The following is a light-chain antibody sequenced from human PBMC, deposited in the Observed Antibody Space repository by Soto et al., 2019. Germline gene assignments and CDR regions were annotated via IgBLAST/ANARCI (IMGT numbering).Light chain of an antibody. CDR3: QQYNMWTGT. Sequence: EIVMTQAPATLSVSPGERVTVSCRASQSISSSLAWFQQKPGQAPRLLIYDASTRATGIPARFSGSGSGTEFTLTINSLQSEDFAVYYCQQYNMWTGTFGPGTKVDNK. J-gene: IGKJ3*01. CDR2: DAS. V-gene: IGKV3-15*01. CDR1: QSISSS.